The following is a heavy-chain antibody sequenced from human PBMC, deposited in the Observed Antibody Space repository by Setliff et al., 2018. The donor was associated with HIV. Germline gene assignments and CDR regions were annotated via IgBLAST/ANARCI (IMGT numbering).Heavy chain of an antibody. CDR2: IIPIIGTP. Sequence: SVKVSCKASGGSFSSYAITWVRQAPGQGLEWMGGIIPIIGTPNYAQKFQGRVTITADESTSTAYMELSSLRYEDTAVYYCARDRRRMSDDSTLLYMDVWGKGTKVTVSS. D-gene: IGHD1-26*01. CDR3: ARDRRRMSDDSTLLYMDV. J-gene: IGHJ6*03. V-gene: IGHV1-69*13. CDR1: GGSFSSYA.